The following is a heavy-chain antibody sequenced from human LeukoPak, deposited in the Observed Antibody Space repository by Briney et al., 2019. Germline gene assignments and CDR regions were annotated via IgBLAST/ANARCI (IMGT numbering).Heavy chain of an antibody. CDR3: ARGNRYYYDSSDFRY. D-gene: IGHD3-22*01. V-gene: IGHV4-34*01. J-gene: IGHJ4*02. CDR2: INHSGST. CDR1: GGSFSGYY. Sequence: SQTLSLTCAVYGGSFSGYYWSWIRQPPGKGLEWIGEINHSGSTNYNPSLKSRVTISVDTSKNQFSLKLSSVTAADTAVYYCARGNRYYYDSSDFRYWGQGTLVTVSS.